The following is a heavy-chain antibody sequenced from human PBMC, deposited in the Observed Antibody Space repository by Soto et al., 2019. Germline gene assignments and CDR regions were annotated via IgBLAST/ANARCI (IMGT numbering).Heavy chain of an antibody. CDR1: GFTFSSYA. D-gene: IGHD2-15*01. CDR2: ISGSGGST. CDR3: AKDGYCSGGSCYSAYAY. Sequence: GGSLRLSCAASGFTFSSYAMSWVRQAPGRGLEWVSAISGSGGSTYYADSVKGRFTISRDNSKNTLYLQMNSLRAEDTAVYYCAKDGYCSGGSCYSAYAYWGQATPVIVSS. V-gene: IGHV3-23*01. J-gene: IGHJ4*02.